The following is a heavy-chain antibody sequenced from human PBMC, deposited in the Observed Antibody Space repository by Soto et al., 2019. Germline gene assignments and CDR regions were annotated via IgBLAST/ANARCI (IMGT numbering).Heavy chain of an antibody. J-gene: IGHJ4*02. CDR2: IYYSGST. D-gene: IGHD3-10*01. Sequence: SETLSLTCTVSGGSVSSGSDYWSWIRQPPGKGLEWIGYIYYSGSTNYNPSLKSRVTISVDTSKNQFSLKLSSVTAADPAVYYCARRLEGYMVQFDSWGQGTLVTVSS. CDR3: ARRLEGYMVQFDS. V-gene: IGHV4-61*01. CDR1: GGSVSSGSDY.